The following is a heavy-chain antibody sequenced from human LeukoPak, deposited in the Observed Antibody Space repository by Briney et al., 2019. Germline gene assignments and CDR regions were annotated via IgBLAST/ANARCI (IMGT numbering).Heavy chain of an antibody. CDR2: IYYSGST. Sequence: SETLSLTCAVSDGSISTFYWSWIRQPPGEGLEWLGYIYYSGSTNYNPSLKSRVTTSVDTSKNQFSLKLSSVTAADTAVYYCARVEWFGELSPFDIWGQGTMVTVSS. V-gene: IGHV4-59*01. D-gene: IGHD3-10*01. CDR3: ARVEWFGELSPFDI. CDR1: DGSISTFY. J-gene: IGHJ3*02.